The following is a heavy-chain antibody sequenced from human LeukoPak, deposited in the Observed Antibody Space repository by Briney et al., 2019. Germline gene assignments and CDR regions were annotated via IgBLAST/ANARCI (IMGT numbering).Heavy chain of an antibody. V-gene: IGHV1-8*03. Sequence: GASVKVSCKASGYTFTGYYMHWVRQAPGQGLEWMGWMNPNSGNTGYAQKFQGRVTITRNTSISTAYMELSSLRSEDTAVYYCARGSLTITADSWGQGTLVTVSS. CDR1: GYTFTGYY. J-gene: IGHJ4*02. D-gene: IGHD5-24*01. CDR3: ARGSLTITADS. CDR2: MNPNSGNT.